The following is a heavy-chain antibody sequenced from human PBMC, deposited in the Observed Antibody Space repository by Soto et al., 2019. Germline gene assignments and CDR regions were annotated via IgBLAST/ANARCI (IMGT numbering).Heavy chain of an antibody. D-gene: IGHD2-21*02. CDR3: ARGDRGAFDL. J-gene: IGHJ3*01. V-gene: IGHV3-74*01. CDR1: GFTFSNHG. Sequence: GSLRLSCAASGFTFSNHGMHWVRQAPGQGLVWVSRIHSDGSSTTYADSVKGRFTISRDNAKNTLYLQMNSLRAEDTAVYYCARGDRGAFDLWGQGTMVTVSS. CDR2: IHSDGSST.